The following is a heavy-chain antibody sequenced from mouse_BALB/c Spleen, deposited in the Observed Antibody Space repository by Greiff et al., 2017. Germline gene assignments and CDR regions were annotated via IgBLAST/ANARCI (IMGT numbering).Heavy chain of an antibody. V-gene: IGHV1S29*02. CDR3: ARSSYGKGTMDY. Sequence: EVKLQESGPELVKPGASVKISCKASGYTFTDYNMHWVKQSHGKSLEWIGYIYPYNGGTGYNQKFKSKATLTVDNSSSTAYMELRSLTSEDSAVYYCARSSYGKGTMDYWGQGTSVTVSS. J-gene: IGHJ4*01. CDR2: IYPYNGGT. CDR1: GYTFTDYN. D-gene: IGHD2-10*01.